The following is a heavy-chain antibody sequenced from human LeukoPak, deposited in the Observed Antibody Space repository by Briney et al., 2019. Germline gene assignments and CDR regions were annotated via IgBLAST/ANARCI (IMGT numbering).Heavy chain of an antibody. Sequence: GGSLRLSCAASGFTFSSYEMNWVRQAPGKGLEWVSYISSSSSTIYYADSVKGRFTISRDNAKNSLYLQMNSLRAEDTAVYYCARGVGLSSGWTSFDYWGQGTLVTVSS. D-gene: IGHD6-19*01. J-gene: IGHJ4*02. CDR2: ISSSSSTI. CDR3: ARGVGLSSGWTSFDY. V-gene: IGHV3-48*03. CDR1: GFTFSSYE.